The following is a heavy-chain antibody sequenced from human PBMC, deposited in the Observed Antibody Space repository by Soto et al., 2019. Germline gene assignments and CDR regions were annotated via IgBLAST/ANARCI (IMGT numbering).Heavy chain of an antibody. D-gene: IGHD2-2*03. Sequence: GESLKISCTGSGYSFSTYWIAWVRQMPGKGLEWMGIIYPGDSDTRYSPSFQGQVTISADTSTKTAYLQWSSLKASDTAIYYCARHGYCSSTSCYNGYYYYYGMDVWGQGTTVTVSS. V-gene: IGHV5-51*01. CDR2: IYPGDSDT. CDR1: GYSFSTYW. J-gene: IGHJ6*02. CDR3: ARHGYCSSTSCYNGYYYYYGMDV.